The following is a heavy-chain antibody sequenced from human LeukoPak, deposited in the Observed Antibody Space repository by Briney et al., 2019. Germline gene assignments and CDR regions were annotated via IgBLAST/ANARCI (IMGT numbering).Heavy chain of an antibody. CDR2: ISAYNGNT. V-gene: IGHV1-18*01. Sequence: ASVKVSCKASDYTFTSYGISWVRQAPGQGLEWMGWISAYNGNTNYAQKLQGRVTMTTDTSTSTAYMELRSLRSDDTAVYYCARDLPPLTYYYDSSALGRLDYWGQGTLVTVSS. J-gene: IGHJ4*02. CDR3: ARDLPPLTYYYDSSALGRLDY. D-gene: IGHD3-22*01. CDR1: DYTFTSYG.